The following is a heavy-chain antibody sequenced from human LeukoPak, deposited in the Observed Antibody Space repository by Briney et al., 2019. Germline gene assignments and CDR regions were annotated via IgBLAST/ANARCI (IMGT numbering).Heavy chain of an antibody. CDR2: INHSGST. CDR1: GGSFSGYY. Sequence: SETLSLTCAVYGGSFSGYYWSWIRQPPGKGLGWIGEINHSGSTNYNPSLKSRVTISVDTSKNQFSLKLSSVTAADTAVYYCASPGIVAAGTDRGFDYWGQGTLVTVSS. J-gene: IGHJ4*02. CDR3: ASPGIVAAGTDRGFDY. V-gene: IGHV4-34*01. D-gene: IGHD6-13*01.